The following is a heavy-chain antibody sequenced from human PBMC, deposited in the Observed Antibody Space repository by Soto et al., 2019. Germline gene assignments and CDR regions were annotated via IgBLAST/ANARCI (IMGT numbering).Heavy chain of an antibody. D-gene: IGHD2-15*01. Sequence: PGGSLRLSCAASGFTFSSYSMNWVRQAPGKGLEWVSSISSSSSYIYYADSVKGRFTISRDNAKNSLYLQMNSLRAEDTAVYYCARDSPSPGDIVVVVAALDYYGMDVWGQGTTVTVSS. J-gene: IGHJ6*02. V-gene: IGHV3-21*01. CDR2: ISSSSSYI. CDR3: ARDSPSPGDIVVVVAALDYYGMDV. CDR1: GFTFSSYS.